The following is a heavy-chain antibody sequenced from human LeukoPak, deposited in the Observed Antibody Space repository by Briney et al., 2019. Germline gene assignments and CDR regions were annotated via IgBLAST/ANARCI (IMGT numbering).Heavy chain of an antibody. CDR3: ARQGILTGYQFDY. Sequence: GESLKISCKGSGYSFTSYWIGWVRQMPGKGLEWMGIIYPGDSDTRYSPSFQGQVTISADKSISTAYLQWSGLKASDTAMYYCARQGILTGYQFDYWGQGTLVTVSS. V-gene: IGHV5-51*01. CDR1: GYSFTSYW. CDR2: IYPGDSDT. D-gene: IGHD3-9*01. J-gene: IGHJ4*02.